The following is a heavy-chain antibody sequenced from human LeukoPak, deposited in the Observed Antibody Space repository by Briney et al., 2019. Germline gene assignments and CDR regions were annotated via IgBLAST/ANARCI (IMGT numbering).Heavy chain of an antibody. Sequence: ASVKVSCKASGYTFTSYGISWVRQAPGQGLEWMGWISAYNGNTNYAQKLQGRVTMTTDTSTNTAYMELRSLRSDDTAVYYCARDPWYYYGSGSYYSAVFDYWGQETLVTVSS. CDR3: ARDPWYYYGSGSYYSAVFDY. V-gene: IGHV1-18*01. CDR2: ISAYNGNT. D-gene: IGHD3-10*01. J-gene: IGHJ4*02. CDR1: GYTFTSYG.